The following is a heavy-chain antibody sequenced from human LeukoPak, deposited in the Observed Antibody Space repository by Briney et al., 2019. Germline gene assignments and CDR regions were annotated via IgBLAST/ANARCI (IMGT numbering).Heavy chain of an antibody. CDR3: ARMGTNYYDSSGGDYGMDV. D-gene: IGHD3-22*01. Sequence: ASVKVSCKASGYTFTGYYIHWVRQATGQGLEWMGWMNPNSGNTGYAQKFQGRVTMTRNTSISTAYMELSSLRSEDTAVYYCARMGTNYYDSSGGDYGMDVWGQGTTVTVSS. V-gene: IGHV1-8*02. CDR1: GYTFTGYY. CDR2: MNPNSGNT. J-gene: IGHJ6*02.